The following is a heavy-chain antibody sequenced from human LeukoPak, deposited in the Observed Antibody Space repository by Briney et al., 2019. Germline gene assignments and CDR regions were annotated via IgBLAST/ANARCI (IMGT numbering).Heavy chain of an antibody. V-gene: IGHV4-4*07. CDR1: GGSISSYF. CDR2: IYTSGST. J-gene: IGHJ6*03. CDR3: ASGRADYVWGSWGSREFYYYMDV. D-gene: IGHD3-16*01. Sequence: ASETLSLTCTVSGGSISSYFWTWIRQPAGKGLEWIGRIYTSGSTNYNPSLKSRVSMSVDTSKNQFSLKLRSVTAADTAVYYCASGRADYVWGSWGSREFYYYMDVWGKGTTVTISS.